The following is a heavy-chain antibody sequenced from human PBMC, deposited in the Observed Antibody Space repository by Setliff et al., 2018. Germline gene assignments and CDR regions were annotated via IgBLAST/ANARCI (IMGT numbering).Heavy chain of an antibody. CDR2: TIPMFGTT. Sequence: SVKVSCKASGATFSSYGISWVRQAPGQGLEWMGGTIPMFGTTEYAQKFQGRLTIITDESTNTAFMQLSSLRSDDTAVYYCVREGVDRRSSTDYRYYMDVWGKVTTVTVSS. CDR1: GATFSSYG. J-gene: IGHJ6*03. CDR3: VREGVDRRSSTDYRYYMDV. D-gene: IGHD6-6*01. V-gene: IGHV1-69*05.